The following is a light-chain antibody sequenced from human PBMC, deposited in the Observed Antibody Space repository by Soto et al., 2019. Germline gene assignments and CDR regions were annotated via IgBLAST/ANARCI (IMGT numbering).Light chain of an antibody. CDR3: FSYAGTSTFFA. V-gene: IGLV2-23*03. CDR2: DGN. J-gene: IGLJ1*01. Sequence: QSALTQPASVSGSPGQTITISCTGNSRDIGSYILVSWYQQHPGNRHKLLLHDGNERPSGVSDRFSGSRSSNKASLTISGLQAEDEANYYCFSYAGTSTFFAFRTGTTVTV. CDR1: SRDIGSYIL.